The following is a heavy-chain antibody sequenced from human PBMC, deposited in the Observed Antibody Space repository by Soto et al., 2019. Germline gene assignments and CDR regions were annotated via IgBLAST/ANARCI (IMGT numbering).Heavy chain of an antibody. CDR1: GGSFSGYY. Sequence: PSETLSLTCAVYGGSFSGYYWSWIRQPPGKGLEWIGEINHSGSTNYNPSLKSRVTISVDTSKNQFSLKLSSVTAADTAVYYCARLRDSYGYWFDPWGQGTLVTVSS. V-gene: IGHV4-34*01. CDR3: ARLRDSYGYWFDP. D-gene: IGHD5-18*01. CDR2: INHSGST. J-gene: IGHJ5*02.